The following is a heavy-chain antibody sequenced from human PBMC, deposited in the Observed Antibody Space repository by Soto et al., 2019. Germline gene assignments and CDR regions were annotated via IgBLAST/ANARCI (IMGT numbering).Heavy chain of an antibody. CDR3: AREQLAPSGYFYGLDV. V-gene: IGHV3-30-3*01. J-gene: IGHJ6*02. CDR1: GFTFSTYA. CDR2: ISYDGSNK. D-gene: IGHD1-1*01. Sequence: QVQLVESGGGVVQPGRSLRVSCAASGFTFSTYAMHWVRQAPGKGLEWVAIISYDGSNKYNADSVKGRFTISRDNSENPLYLQMNSLRAEDAAVYYCAREQLAPSGYFYGLDVWGHGTTVTVSS.